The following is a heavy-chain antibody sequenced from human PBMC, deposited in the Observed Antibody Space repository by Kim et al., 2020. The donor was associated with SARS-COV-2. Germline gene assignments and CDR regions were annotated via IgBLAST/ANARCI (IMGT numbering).Heavy chain of an antibody. J-gene: IGHJ6*02. Sequence: SVKVSCKASGGTFSSYAISWVRQAPGQGLEWMGRIIPILGIANYAQKFQGRVTITADKSTSTAYMELSSLRSEDTAVYYCGRGVGYSSSRNYYYYGMDVWGQGTTVTVSS. D-gene: IGHD6-13*01. CDR3: GRGVGYSSSRNYYYYGMDV. CDR2: IIPILGIA. V-gene: IGHV1-69*04. CDR1: GGTFSSYA.